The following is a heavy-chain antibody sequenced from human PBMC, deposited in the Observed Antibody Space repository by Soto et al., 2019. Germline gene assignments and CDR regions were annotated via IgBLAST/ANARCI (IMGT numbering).Heavy chain of an antibody. CDR1: GGSISSGGYY. Sequence: SETLSLTCTVSGGSISSGGYYWSWIRQHPGKGLEWIGYIYYSGSTNYNPSLKSRVTISVDKSKNQFSLKLSSVTAADTAVYYCASRDLITMVRGGPNSFDIWGQGTMVTVSS. J-gene: IGHJ3*02. D-gene: IGHD3-10*01. CDR3: ASRDLITMVRGGPNSFDI. CDR2: IYYSGST. V-gene: IGHV4-31*03.